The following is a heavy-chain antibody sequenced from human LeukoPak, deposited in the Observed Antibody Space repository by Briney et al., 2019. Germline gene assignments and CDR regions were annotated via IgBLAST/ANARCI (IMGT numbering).Heavy chain of an antibody. J-gene: IGHJ4*02. CDR1: GFTFSSYA. V-gene: IGHV3-23*01. CDR3: AKPRIMITFEGVIAPWGY. CDR2: ISGSGGST. D-gene: IGHD3-16*02. Sequence: GGSLRLSCAASGFTFSSYAMSWVRQAPGKGLEWVSAISGSGGSTYYADSVKGRFAISRDNSKNTLYLQMNSLRAEDTAVYYCAKPRIMITFEGVIAPWGYWGQGTLVTVSS.